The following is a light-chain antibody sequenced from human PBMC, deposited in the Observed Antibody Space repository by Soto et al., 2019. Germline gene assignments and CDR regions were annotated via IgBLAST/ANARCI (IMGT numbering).Light chain of an antibody. CDR1: QSVSNN. V-gene: IGKV3-15*01. Sequence: EIVMTQSPATLSVSPGERVTLSCRASQSVSNNLAWYQQKPGQAPRLLIYGATATATGIPARFSGSGSGTEFTLTISRLQAEDFAVYYCQQHNAWPLTVGGGTKVEIK. J-gene: IGKJ4*01. CDR2: GAT. CDR3: QQHNAWPLT.